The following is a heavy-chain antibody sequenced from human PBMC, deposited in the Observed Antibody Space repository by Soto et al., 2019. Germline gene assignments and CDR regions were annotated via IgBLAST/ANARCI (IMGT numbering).Heavy chain of an antibody. V-gene: IGHV3-64D*08. CDR3: VKGVYYDSSGYDSGGY. J-gene: IGHJ6*03. Sequence: GGSMRLSCSASGCTFSSXAMXCVXXXXGKGLEYVSAISSNGGSTYYADSVKGRFTISRDNSKNTLYLQMSSLRAEDTAVYYCVKGVYYDSSGYDSGGYWGKGTTVTVSS. CDR1: GCTFSSXA. D-gene: IGHD3-22*01. CDR2: ISSNGGST.